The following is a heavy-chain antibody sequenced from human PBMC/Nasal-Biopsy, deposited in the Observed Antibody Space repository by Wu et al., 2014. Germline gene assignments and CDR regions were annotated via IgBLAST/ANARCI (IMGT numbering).Heavy chain of an antibody. V-gene: IGHV1-69*17. D-gene: IGHD3-10*01. CDR1: GGTFSSHA. CDR3: ARVMGNYGSGSYYHDE. CDR2: IFPLLSIV. J-gene: IGHJ4*02. Sequence: VKVSCKVSGGTFSSHAISWVRQAPGQGLEWMGGIFPLLSIVNYAQNFRGRVTITADKSTSTAYMELSSLRSEDTAVYYCARVMGNYGSGSYYHDEWGQGTLVTVSS.